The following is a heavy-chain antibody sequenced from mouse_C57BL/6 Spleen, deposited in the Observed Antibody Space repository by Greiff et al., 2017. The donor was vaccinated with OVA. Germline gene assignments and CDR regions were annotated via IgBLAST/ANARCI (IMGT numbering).Heavy chain of an antibody. J-gene: IGHJ4*01. CDR3: ARGVTFYAMDY. CDR2: ISSGSSTI. D-gene: IGHD2-1*01. V-gene: IGHV5-17*01. Sequence: EVHLVESGGGLVKPGGSLKLSCAASGFTFSDYGMHWVRQAPEKGLEWVAYISSGSSTIYYADTVKGRFTISRDNAKNTLFLQMTSLRSEDTAMYYCARGVTFYAMDYWGQGTSVTVSS. CDR1: GFTFSDYG.